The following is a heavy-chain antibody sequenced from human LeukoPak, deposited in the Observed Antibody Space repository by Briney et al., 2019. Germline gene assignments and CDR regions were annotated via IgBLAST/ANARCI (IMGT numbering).Heavy chain of an antibody. CDR3: AKDVGPTPRYFFDY. J-gene: IGHJ4*02. Sequence: GGSLRLSYAASGFTFDDYAMHWVRQAPGKGLEWVSGVSWNSGIIDYADSVKGRFTISRDNAKNSLYLQMSGLGAEDTALYYCAKDVGPTPRYFFDYWGQGILVTVSS. V-gene: IGHV3-9*01. D-gene: IGHD1-26*01. CDR2: VSWNSGII. CDR1: GFTFDDYA.